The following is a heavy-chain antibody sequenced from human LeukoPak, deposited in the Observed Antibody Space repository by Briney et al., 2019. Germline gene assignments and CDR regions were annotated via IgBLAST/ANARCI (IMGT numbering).Heavy chain of an antibody. Sequence: PGGSLRLSCAASGFTFSSYSMNWVRQAPGKGLEWLSYISSSGSTIYYADSVKGRFTISRDNAKNSLYLQMNSLRAEDTAIYYCARALYVASWFDPWGQGTLVTVSS. J-gene: IGHJ5*02. CDR3: ARALYVASWFDP. V-gene: IGHV3-48*04. CDR1: GFTFSSYS. CDR2: ISSSGSTI. D-gene: IGHD2-8*01.